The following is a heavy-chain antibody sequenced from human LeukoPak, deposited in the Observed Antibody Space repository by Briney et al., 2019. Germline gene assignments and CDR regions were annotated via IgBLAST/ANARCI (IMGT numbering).Heavy chain of an antibody. V-gene: IGHV3-20*01. Sequence: GGSLRLSCAASGFTFDDYGMSWVRQAPGKGLEWVSGINWNGGSTGYADSVKGRFTISRDNAKNSLYLQMNSLRAEDTALYHCARELYSSSSENWFDPWGQGTLVTVSS. J-gene: IGHJ5*02. CDR2: INWNGGST. CDR3: ARELYSSSSENWFDP. D-gene: IGHD6-6*01. CDR1: GFTFDDYG.